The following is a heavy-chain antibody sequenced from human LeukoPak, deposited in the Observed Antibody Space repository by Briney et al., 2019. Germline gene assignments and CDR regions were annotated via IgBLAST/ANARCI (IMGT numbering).Heavy chain of an antibody. V-gene: IGHV2-26*01. CDR1: GFSLSNARMG. Sequence: SGPTLVNPKETLTLTCTVSGFSLSNARMGVSWIRQPPGKALEWLAHIFSNDEKSYSTSLKSRLTISKDTSKSQVVLSMTNMDPVDTGTYYCARIINSPHYDFWSGYYTGGKFYFDYWGQGTPVTVSS. CDR3: ARIINSPHYDFWSGYYTGGKFYFDY. J-gene: IGHJ4*02. CDR2: IFSNDEK. D-gene: IGHD3-3*01.